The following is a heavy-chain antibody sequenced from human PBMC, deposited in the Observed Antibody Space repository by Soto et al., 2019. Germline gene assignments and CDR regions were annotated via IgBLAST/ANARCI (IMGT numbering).Heavy chain of an antibody. D-gene: IGHD2-15*01. CDR1: GGSISSGDYY. J-gene: IGHJ4*02. Sequence: QVQLQESGPGLVKPSQTLSLTCTVSGGSISSGDYYWSWIRQPPGKGLEWIEYIYYSGSTYYNPSLKSRVTISVDTSKNQFSLKLSSVTAADTAVYYCARAVRCSGGSCYSPYYFDYWGQGTLVTVSS. CDR2: IYYSGST. CDR3: ARAVRCSGGSCYSPYYFDY. V-gene: IGHV4-30-4*01.